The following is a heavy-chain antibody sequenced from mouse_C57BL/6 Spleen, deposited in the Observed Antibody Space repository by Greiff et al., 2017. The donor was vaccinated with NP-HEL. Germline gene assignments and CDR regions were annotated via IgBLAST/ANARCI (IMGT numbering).Heavy chain of an antibody. CDR1: GFTFSDYY. V-gene: IGHV5-12*01. D-gene: IGHD1-1*01. CDR2: ISNGGGST. J-gene: IGHJ1*03. CDR3: ARRRGSSYWYFDV. Sequence: EVKLVESGGGLVQPGGSLKLSCAASGFTFSDYYMYWVRQTPEKRLEWVAYISNGGGSTYYPDTVKGRFTISRDNAKNTLYLQMSRLKSEDTAMYYCARRRGSSYWYFDVWGTGTTVTVSS.